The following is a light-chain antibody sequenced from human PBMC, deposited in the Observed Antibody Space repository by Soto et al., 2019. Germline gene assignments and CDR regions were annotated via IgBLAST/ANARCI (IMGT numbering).Light chain of an antibody. CDR1: QSISSW. V-gene: IGKV1-5*01. CDR3: QQYNSYSWT. CDR2: DAS. Sequence: ILXTQSPSTLSASVGDRVTITCRASQSISSWLAWYQQKPGKAPKPLIYDASSLESGVPSRFSGSGSGTEFTLTISSMQPDDFANYYCQQYNSYSWTFGQGTKVDIK. J-gene: IGKJ1*01.